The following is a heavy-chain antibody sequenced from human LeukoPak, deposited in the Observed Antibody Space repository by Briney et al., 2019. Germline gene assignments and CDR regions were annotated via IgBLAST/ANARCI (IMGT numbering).Heavy chain of an antibody. D-gene: IGHD5-18*01. CDR2: ISGSGGST. CDR1: GFTFSNYA. CDR3: AKGDTGMVRRYYFDY. Sequence: GGSLRLSCAASGFTFSNYAMSWVRQAPGKGLEWVSVISGSGGSTYYADSVKGQFTIFRDNSKNTVYLQMNILRADDTAVYYCAKGDTGMVRRYYFDYWGQGTLVTVSS. J-gene: IGHJ4*02. V-gene: IGHV3-23*01.